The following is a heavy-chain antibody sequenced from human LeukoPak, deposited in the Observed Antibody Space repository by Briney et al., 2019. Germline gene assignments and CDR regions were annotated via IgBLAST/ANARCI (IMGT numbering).Heavy chain of an antibody. D-gene: IGHD3-9*01. Sequence: ASVKVSCKAAGYTFTGYYMHWVRQAPGQGREGMGWINPNRGGTNYAQNFQGRVTMTRNTSISTAYMELSSLRSEETAVYSCARGWSKRYFDWLLPHKGYYYYYIDVWGKGTTVTISS. CDR3: ARGWSKRYFDWLLPHKGYYYYYIDV. CDR2: INPNRGGT. J-gene: IGHJ6*03. CDR1: GYTFTGYY. V-gene: IGHV1-2*02.